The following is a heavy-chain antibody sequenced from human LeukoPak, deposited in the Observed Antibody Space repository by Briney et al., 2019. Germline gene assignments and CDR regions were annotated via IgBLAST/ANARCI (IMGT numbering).Heavy chain of an antibody. V-gene: IGHV4-59*01. J-gene: IGHJ6*03. CDR3: ARDGVHYYMDV. D-gene: IGHD3-16*01. CDR2: IYYSGST. CDR1: GGSISSYY. Sequence: SETLSLTCTVSGGSISSYYWSWIRQPPGKGLEWIGYIYYSGSTNYNPSLKSRVTISVDTSKNQFSLKLSSVTAADTAVYYCARDGVHYYMDVWGKGTTVTVPS.